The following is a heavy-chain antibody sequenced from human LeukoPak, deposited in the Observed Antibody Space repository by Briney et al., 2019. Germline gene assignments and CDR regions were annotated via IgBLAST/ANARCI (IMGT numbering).Heavy chain of an antibody. V-gene: IGHV4-31*03. CDR1: VGSLSSGGYY. J-gene: IGHJ4*02. Sequence: SETLSLTCTVSVGSLSSGGYYWNWIRQHPGKGLEWIGYIYYSGSTYYNPSLKSRVTILVDTSKNQFSLKLSAVTAADTAVYYCANESVTFSYCFDYWGQGTLVTVSS. D-gene: IGHD2-15*01. CDR3: ANESVTFSYCFDY. CDR2: IYYSGST.